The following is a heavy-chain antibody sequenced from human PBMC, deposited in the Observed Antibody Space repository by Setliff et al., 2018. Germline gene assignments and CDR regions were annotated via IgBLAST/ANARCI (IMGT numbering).Heavy chain of an antibody. CDR3: ARAPTTYYMYYMDV. V-gene: IGHV4-38-2*02. J-gene: IGHJ6*03. CDR2: IFHSGNT. D-gene: IGHD1-26*01. Sequence: SETLSLTCSVSGFSIRDLYFWGWVRQPPGMGLEWIGHIFHSGNTYYNSSLRGRDTISMDTSQNQFSLRLESVTAADTAVYFCARAPTTYYMYYMDVWGEGTTVTVSS. CDR1: GFSIRDLYF.